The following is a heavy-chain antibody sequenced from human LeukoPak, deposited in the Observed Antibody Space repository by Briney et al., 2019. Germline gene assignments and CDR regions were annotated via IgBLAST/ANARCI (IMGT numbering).Heavy chain of an antibody. J-gene: IGHJ4*02. D-gene: IGHD5-24*01. CDR2: IYYTGST. CDR3: ARRRDGYKPFDY. CDR1: GGSISSYY. Sequence: PSETLSLTCTVSGGSISSYYWSWIRQPPGKGLEWIGYIYYTGSTDYNPSLRSRVTISVDTSKNQFSLKVNSVTAADTAVYYCARRRDGYKPFDYWGQGTLVTVSS. V-gene: IGHV4-59*08.